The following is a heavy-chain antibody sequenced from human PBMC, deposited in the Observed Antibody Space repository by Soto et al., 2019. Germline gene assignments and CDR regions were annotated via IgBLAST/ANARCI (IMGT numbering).Heavy chain of an antibody. J-gene: IGHJ4*02. V-gene: IGHV1-18*01. CDR1: GYTFTSYG. D-gene: IGHD3-22*01. CDR3: ARDVTMIVVVSGLGY. Sequence: AAVKVSCKASGYTFTSYGISWVRQAPGQGLEWMGWISAYNGNTNYAQKLQGGVTMTTDTSTSTAYMELRSLRSDDTAVYYCARDVTMIVVVSGLGYWGQGTLVTVSS. CDR2: ISAYNGNT.